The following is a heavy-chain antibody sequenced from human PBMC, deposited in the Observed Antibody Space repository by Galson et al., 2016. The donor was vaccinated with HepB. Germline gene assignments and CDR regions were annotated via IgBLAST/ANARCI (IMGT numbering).Heavy chain of an antibody. CDR3: ARGDRHSSSWWGFDY. D-gene: IGHD6-13*01. V-gene: IGHV3-11*01. Sequence: SLRLSCAASGFTFSGYYMNWIRQAPGKGLEWVSYISSSGSYIYYADSVKGRFTISRDNAKNSLYLQMDSLRAEDTAVYYCARGDRHSSSWWGFDYWGQGTLVTVSS. CDR2: ISSSGSYI. CDR1: GFTFSGYY. J-gene: IGHJ4*02.